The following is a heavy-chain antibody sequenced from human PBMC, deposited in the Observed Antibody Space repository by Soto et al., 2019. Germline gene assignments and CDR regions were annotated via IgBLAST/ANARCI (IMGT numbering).Heavy chain of an antibody. J-gene: IGHJ4*02. CDR1: GFTFDDYA. V-gene: IGHV3-9*01. CDR3: AKGPRDILPGSITF. Sequence: PGGSLRLSCAASGFTFDDYAMHWVRQAPGKGLEWVSGISWNSGSIGYADSVKGRFTISRDNAKNSLYLQMNSLRAEDTALYYCAKGPRDILPGSITFWGQGTLVTVSS. D-gene: IGHD3-9*01. CDR2: ISWNSGSI.